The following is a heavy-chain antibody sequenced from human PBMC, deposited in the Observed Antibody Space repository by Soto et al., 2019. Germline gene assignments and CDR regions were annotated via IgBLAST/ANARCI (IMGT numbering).Heavy chain of an antibody. D-gene: IGHD3-3*01. J-gene: IGHJ6*03. Sequence: EVQLVESGGGLVQPGGSLRLSCAASGFTFSSYWMHWVRQAPGKGLVWVSRINSDGSSTSYADSVKGRFTISRDNAKKTLYLQMNSLSAEDTAVYYCARDRITIFGVARGYKYVRGKGTTVTVSS. CDR3: ARDRITIFGVARGYKYV. CDR1: GFTFSSYW. CDR2: INSDGSST. V-gene: IGHV3-74*01.